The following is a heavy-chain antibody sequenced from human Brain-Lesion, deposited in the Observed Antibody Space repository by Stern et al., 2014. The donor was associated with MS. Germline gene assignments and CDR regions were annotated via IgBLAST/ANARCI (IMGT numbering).Heavy chain of an antibody. CDR3: ARAVRNQLLSEY. D-gene: IGHD2-2*01. CDR2: MNPYSGNT. Sequence: DQLVESGAEVKKPGASVKVSCKASGYTFSRYDITWVGQASGHGLEWMGWMNPYSGNTGYAQKFKGRVSMTSDPSISTVYMELNSLTSDDTAVYFCARAVRNQLLSEYWGQGTLVTVSS. V-gene: IGHV1-8*01. J-gene: IGHJ4*02. CDR1: GYTFSRYD.